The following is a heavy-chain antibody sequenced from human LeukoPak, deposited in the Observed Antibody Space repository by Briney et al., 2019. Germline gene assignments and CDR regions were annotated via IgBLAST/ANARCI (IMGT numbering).Heavy chain of an antibody. J-gene: IGHJ5*02. D-gene: IGHD3-10*01. CDR2: ISYDGSNK. CDR3: ARDSGITMVRGVMDWFDP. V-gene: IGHV3-30*04. Sequence: GRSLRLSCAASGFTFSSYAMHWVRQAPGKGLEWVAVISYDGSNKYYADSVKGRFTISRDNSKNTLYLQMNSLRAEDTAVYYCARDSGITMVRGVMDWFDPWGQGTLVTVSS. CDR1: GFTFSSYA.